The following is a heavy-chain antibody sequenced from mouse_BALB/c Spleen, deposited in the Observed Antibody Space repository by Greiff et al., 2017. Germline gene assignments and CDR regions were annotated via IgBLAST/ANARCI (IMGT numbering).Heavy chain of an antibody. Sequence: EVMLVESGGGLVQPKGSLKLSCAASGFTFNTYAMNWVRQAPGKGLEWVARIRSKSNNYATYYADSVKDRFTISRDDSQSMLYLQMNNLKTEDTAMYYCVRDYGSSYLAWFAYWGQGTLVTVSA. J-gene: IGHJ3*01. CDR3: VRDYGSSYLAWFAY. V-gene: IGHV10-1*02. D-gene: IGHD1-1*01. CDR2: IRSKSNNYAT. CDR1: GFTFNTYA.